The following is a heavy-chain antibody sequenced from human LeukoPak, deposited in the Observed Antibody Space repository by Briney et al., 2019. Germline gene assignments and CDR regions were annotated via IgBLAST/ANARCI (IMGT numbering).Heavy chain of an antibody. D-gene: IGHD1-26*01. Sequence: GAPVKVSCKASGKTLSRYYINLGGHAPGQRLEWMGWINPNSGGTNYAQKFQGRVTMTRDTSISTAYMELSRLRSDDTAVYYCAWRTSGTYEYYFDYWGQGTLVTVSS. J-gene: IGHJ4*02. CDR2: INPNSGGT. CDR1: GKTLSRYY. V-gene: IGHV1-2*02. CDR3: AWRTSGTYEYYFDY.